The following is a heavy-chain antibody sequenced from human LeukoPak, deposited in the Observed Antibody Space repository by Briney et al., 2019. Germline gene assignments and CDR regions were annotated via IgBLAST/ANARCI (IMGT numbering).Heavy chain of an antibody. CDR2: VNLQGST. Sequence: SGTLSLTCGVSGGSITSTNYWTWVRQPPGKGLEWIGEVNLQGSTNYNPSLMGRVAISVDTSKNQFSLKLSSVTAADTAVYYCARRGAVAGVIDYWGQGTLVTVSS. V-gene: IGHV4-4*02. CDR1: GGSITSTNY. J-gene: IGHJ4*02. CDR3: ARRGAVAGVIDY. D-gene: IGHD6-19*01.